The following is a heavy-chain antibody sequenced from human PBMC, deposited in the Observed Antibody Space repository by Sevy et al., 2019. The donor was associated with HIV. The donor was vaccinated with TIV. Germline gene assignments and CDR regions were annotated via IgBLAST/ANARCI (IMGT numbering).Heavy chain of an antibody. J-gene: IGHJ5*02. CDR3: ARMVLEYSSSRSPQYNWFDP. CDR2: IYYSGST. Sequence: SETLSLTCTVSGGSISSGGYYWSWIRQHPGKGLEWIGYIYYSGSTYYNPSLKSRVTISVDTSKNQFSLKLSSVTAADTAVYYCARMVLEYSSSRSPQYNWFDPWGQGTLVTVSS. V-gene: IGHV4-31*03. CDR1: GGSISSGGYY. D-gene: IGHD6-6*01.